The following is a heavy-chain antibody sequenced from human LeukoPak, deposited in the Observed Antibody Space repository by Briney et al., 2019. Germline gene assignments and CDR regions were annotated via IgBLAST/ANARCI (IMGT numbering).Heavy chain of an antibody. D-gene: IGHD3-3*01. CDR3: ARDNSEWLLYYYYYGMDV. Sequence: GGSLRLSCAASGFTFSSYSMHWVRQAPGKGPEWVSSISSSSSYIYYADSVKGRFTISRDNSKNTLYLQMNSLRSEDTAVYYCARDNSEWLLYYYYYGMDVWGQGTTVTVSS. CDR1: GFTFSSYS. CDR2: ISSSSSYI. V-gene: IGHV3-21*01. J-gene: IGHJ6*02.